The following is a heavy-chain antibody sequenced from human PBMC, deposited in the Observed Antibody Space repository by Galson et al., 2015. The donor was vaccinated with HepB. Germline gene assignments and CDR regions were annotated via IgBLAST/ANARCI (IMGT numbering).Heavy chain of an antibody. CDR1: GFTFSDYY. CDR2: ISSSGSTI. CDR3: ARGHCGGDCRYYYYGMDV. Sequence: SLRLSCAASGFTFSDYYMSWIRQAPGKGLEWVSYISSSGSTIYYADSVKGRFTISRDNAKNSLYLQMNSLRAEDTAVYYCARGHCGGDCRYYYYGMDVWGQGTTVTVSS. J-gene: IGHJ6*02. V-gene: IGHV3-11*01. D-gene: IGHD2-21*02.